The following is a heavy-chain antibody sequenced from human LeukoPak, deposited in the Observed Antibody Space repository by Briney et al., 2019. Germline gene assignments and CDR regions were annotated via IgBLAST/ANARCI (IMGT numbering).Heavy chain of an antibody. CDR3: ARGGAAAGWCMDA. CDR2: IYSGGST. Sequence: GGSLGLSCAASGFTVSSNYMSWVRQAPGKGLEWVSVIYSGGSTYYGDSVKGRLTISRDNSKNTLYLQMNSLRAEDTAVYYCARGGAAAGWCMDAWGQGTTVTVSS. J-gene: IGHJ6*02. D-gene: IGHD6-13*01. V-gene: IGHV3-66*02. CDR1: GFTVSSNY.